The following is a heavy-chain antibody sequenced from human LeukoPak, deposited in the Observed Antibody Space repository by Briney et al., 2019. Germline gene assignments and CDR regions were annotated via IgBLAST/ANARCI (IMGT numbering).Heavy chain of an antibody. CDR3: ARSIEQWLGIDY. CDR2: MYYSGST. J-gene: IGHJ4*02. D-gene: IGHD6-19*01. V-gene: IGHV4-39*07. Sequence: SETLSLTCTVSGGSISSSSYYWGWIRQPPGKGLEWIGSMYYSGSTYYNPSLKSRVTISVDTSRNQFSLKLSSVTAADTAVYYCARSIEQWLGIDYWGQGTLVTVSS. CDR1: GGSISSSSYY.